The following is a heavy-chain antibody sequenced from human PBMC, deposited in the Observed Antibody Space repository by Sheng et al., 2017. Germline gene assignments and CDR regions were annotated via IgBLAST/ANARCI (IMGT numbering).Heavy chain of an antibody. CDR2: IIPILGIA. J-gene: IGHJ4*02. CDR3: ARDSDWRLRFLVY. V-gene: IGHV1-69*08. D-gene: IGHD3-3*01. Sequence: QVQLVQSGAEVKKPGSSVKVSCKASGGTFSSYTISWVRQAPGQGLEWMGRIIPILGIANYAQKFQGRVTITADKSTSTAYMELSSLRSEDTAVYYCARDSDWRLRFLVYWGQGTLVTVSS. CDR1: GGTFSSYT.